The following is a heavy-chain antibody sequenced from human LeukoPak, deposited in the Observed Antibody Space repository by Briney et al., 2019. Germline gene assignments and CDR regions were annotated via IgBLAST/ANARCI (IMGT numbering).Heavy chain of an antibody. Sequence: GGSLRLSCAASGFTFSSYSMNWVRQAPGKGLEWVAVISYDGSNKYYADSVKGRFTISRDNSKNTLYLQMNSLRAEDTAVYYCAKFPFNYYDSSGYYYPSDAFDIWGQGTMVTVSS. CDR3: AKFPFNYYDSSGYYYPSDAFDI. D-gene: IGHD3-22*01. CDR1: GFTFSSYS. J-gene: IGHJ3*02. CDR2: ISYDGSNK. V-gene: IGHV3-30*18.